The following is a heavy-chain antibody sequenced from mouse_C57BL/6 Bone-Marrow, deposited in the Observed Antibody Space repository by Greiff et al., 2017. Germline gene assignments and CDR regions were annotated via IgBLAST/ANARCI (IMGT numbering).Heavy chain of an antibody. J-gene: IGHJ3*01. Sequence: VQLQQSGPGLVKPSQSLSLTCSVTGYSITSGYYWNWIRQSPGNKLEWMGYISYDGSNNYNPSLKNRISITRDTSKNQFFLKLNSVTTEDTATYYCARSYGSSYVEAYWGQGTLVTVSA. D-gene: IGHD1-1*01. CDR2: ISYDGSN. CDR3: ARSYGSSYVEAY. CDR1: GYSITSGYY. V-gene: IGHV3-6*01.